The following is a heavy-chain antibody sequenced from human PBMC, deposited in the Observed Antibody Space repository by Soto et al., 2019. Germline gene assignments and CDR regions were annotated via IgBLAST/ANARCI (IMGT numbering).Heavy chain of an antibody. CDR3: ARDKNVAAAGYEDWFDP. D-gene: IGHD6-13*01. V-gene: IGHV3-30-3*01. Sequence: GGSLRLSCSASGFTFSSYAMHWLRQAPGKGPEWVAAISYHGSNKYYTDSVKGRFTISRDNSKNTLYLQMDSLRDEDMALYYCARDKNVAAAGYEDWFDPWGQGTLVTVS. CDR2: ISYHGSNK. J-gene: IGHJ5*02. CDR1: GFTFSSYA.